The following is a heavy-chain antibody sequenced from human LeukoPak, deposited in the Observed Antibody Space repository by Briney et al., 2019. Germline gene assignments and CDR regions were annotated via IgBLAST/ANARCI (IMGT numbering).Heavy chain of an antibody. CDR1: GGSFSGYY. CDR3: ARGRPITMIRY. CDR2: INHSGST. D-gene: IGHD3-22*01. J-gene: IGHJ4*02. V-gene: IGHV4-34*01. Sequence: PSETLSLTCAVYGGSFSGYYWSWIRQPPGKGLEWIGEINHSGSTNYNPSLKSRVTISVDTSKNQFSLKLSSVTAADTAVYYCARGRPITMIRYWGQGTLVTVSS.